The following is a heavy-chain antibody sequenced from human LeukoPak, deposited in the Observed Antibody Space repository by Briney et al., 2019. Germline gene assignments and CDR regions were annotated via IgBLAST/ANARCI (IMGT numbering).Heavy chain of an antibody. Sequence: GGSLRLSCAASGFTFSNYAMHWVRQAPGKGLEWMTIVSYDGTNKYYADSVKGRFTISRDNSNSTLYLRMNNLRADDTALYYCAKDRLVYSFGAVDTWGQGTLVTVSS. V-gene: IGHV3-30*18. CDR3: AKDRLVYSFGAVDT. CDR1: GFTFSNYA. D-gene: IGHD4/OR15-4a*01. J-gene: IGHJ5*02. CDR2: VSYDGTNK.